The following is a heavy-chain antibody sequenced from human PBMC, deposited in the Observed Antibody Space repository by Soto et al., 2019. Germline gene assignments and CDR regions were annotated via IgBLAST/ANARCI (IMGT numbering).Heavy chain of an antibody. Sequence: QVQLVESGGGVVQPGRSLRLSCAASGFTFSSYGMHWFRQAPGKGLEWVAVIWYDGSNKYYADSVKGRFTISRDNSKNALYLQMNSLRAEDTAVYYCARVGYESGTPGDCWGQGTLVTVSS. V-gene: IGHV3-33*01. J-gene: IGHJ4*02. D-gene: IGHD3-10*01. CDR3: ARVGYESGTPGDC. CDR1: GFTFSSYG. CDR2: IWYDGSNK.